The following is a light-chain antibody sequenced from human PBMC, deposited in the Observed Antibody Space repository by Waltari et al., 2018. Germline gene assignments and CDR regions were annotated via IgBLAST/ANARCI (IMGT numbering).Light chain of an antibody. J-gene: IGKJ4*01. CDR3: QQYVSSPLT. V-gene: IGKV3-20*01. CDR1: QSVSSSY. CDR2: GAS. Sequence: EIVLTQSPDTLSLSPGERASQSVSSSYLAWYQQKPGQAPRLLIYGASSRATGIPDRFSGSGSGTDFTLTISRLEPEDFAVYYCQQYVSSPLTFGGGTKVEIK.